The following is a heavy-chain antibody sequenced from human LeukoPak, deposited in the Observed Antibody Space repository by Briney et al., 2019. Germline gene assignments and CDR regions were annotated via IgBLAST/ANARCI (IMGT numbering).Heavy chain of an antibody. CDR1: GFTFSSYG. CDR2: IRYDGSNK. V-gene: IGHV3-30*02. CDR3: AEDGDYYGSGSFDY. Sequence: PGGSLRLSCAASGFTFSSYGMRWVRQAPGKGLEWVAFIRYDGSNKYYADSVKGRFTISRDNSKNTLYLQMNSLRAEDTAVYYCAEDGDYYGSGSFDYWGQGTLVTVSS. D-gene: IGHD3-10*01. J-gene: IGHJ4*02.